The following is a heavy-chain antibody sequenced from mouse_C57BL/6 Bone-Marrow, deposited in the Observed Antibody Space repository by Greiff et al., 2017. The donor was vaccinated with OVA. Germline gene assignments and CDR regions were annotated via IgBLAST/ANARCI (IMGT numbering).Heavy chain of an antibody. CDR1: GYTFTDYE. D-gene: IGHD4-1*01. Sequence: VQRVESGAELVRPGASVTLSCKASGYTFTDYEMHWVKQTPVHGLEWIGAIDPETGGTAYNQKFKGKAILTADKSSSTAYMELRSLTSEDSAVYYCSLTAPDYWGQGTTLTVSS. CDR3: SLTAPDY. CDR2: IDPETGGT. J-gene: IGHJ2*01. V-gene: IGHV1-15*01.